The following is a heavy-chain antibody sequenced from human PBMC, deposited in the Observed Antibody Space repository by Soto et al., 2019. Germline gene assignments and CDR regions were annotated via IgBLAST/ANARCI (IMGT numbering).Heavy chain of an antibody. Sequence: EVQLVESGGGLVQPGRSLRLSCAVSGFTFEDYAMSWVRQVPGKGLECVSSISWNSGAIDYAASVKGRFTISRDNAKKSLYLEMNSLRVEDTALYYCAKGARSGWPWYFDLWGRGTLVTVSS. V-gene: IGHV3-9*01. CDR3: AKGARSGWPWYFDL. CDR1: GFTFEDYA. D-gene: IGHD6-19*01. CDR2: ISWNSGAI. J-gene: IGHJ2*01.